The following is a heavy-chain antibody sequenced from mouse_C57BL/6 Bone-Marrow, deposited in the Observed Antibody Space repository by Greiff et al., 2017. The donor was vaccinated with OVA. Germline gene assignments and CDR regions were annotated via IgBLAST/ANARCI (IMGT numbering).Heavy chain of an antibody. CDR1: GYTFTSYW. J-gene: IGHJ1*03. CDR2: IDPSDSYT. V-gene: IGHV1-50*01. D-gene: IGHD2-14*01. Sequence: QVQLQQSGAELVKPGASVKLSCKASGYTFTSYWMQWVKQRPGQGLEWIGEIDPSDSYTNYNQKFKGKATLTVDTSSSTAYMQLSSLTSEDSAVDYCARVPLRYFDVWGTGTTVTVSS. CDR3: ARVPLRYFDV.